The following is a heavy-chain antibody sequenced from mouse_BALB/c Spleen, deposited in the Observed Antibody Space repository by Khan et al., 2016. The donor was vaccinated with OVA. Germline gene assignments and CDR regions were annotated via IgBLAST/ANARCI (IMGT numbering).Heavy chain of an antibody. J-gene: IGHJ3*01. Sequence: QMQLEESGAELVRPGVSVKISCKGSGYTFTDFAMHWVKQSHAKSLEWIGVISTYYGDANYNQKFKGKATMTVDKSSSTAYMELARLTTEDSAIXDRAKGNGNYRFAYWGQGTLVTVSA. CDR2: ISTYYGDA. CDR3: AKGNGNYRFAY. CDR1: GYTFTDFA. V-gene: IGHV1S137*01. D-gene: IGHD2-1*01.